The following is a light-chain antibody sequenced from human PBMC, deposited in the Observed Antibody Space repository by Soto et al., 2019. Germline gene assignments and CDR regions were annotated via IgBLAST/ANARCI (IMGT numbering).Light chain of an antibody. V-gene: IGKV1-39*01. CDR1: QSISSY. CDR3: EQSYSTPRT. CDR2: AAS. Sequence: DIQMTQSPSSLSASVGDRVTITCRASQSISSYLNWYQQKPGKAPTLLIYAASSLQSGVPSRFSGSGSATAFTLTISSLTPEDFETDYGEQSYSTPRTFGQGPKVEVK. J-gene: IGKJ1*01.